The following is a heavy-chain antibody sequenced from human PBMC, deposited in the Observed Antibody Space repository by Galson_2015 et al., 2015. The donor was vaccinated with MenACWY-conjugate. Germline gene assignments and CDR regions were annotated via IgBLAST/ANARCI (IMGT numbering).Heavy chain of an antibody. CDR3: ARGLDLNYYYAMDV. Sequence: SGYSFATYWVGWVRQMPGKGLEWMGIIYPGDSDTRYSPSFQGQVTISADKSISTAYLQWSSLKASDTAMYYCARGLDLNYYYAMDVWGQGTAVTVSS. D-gene: IGHD1-7*01. J-gene: IGHJ6*02. CDR1: GYSFATYW. CDR2: IYPGDSDT. V-gene: IGHV5-51*01.